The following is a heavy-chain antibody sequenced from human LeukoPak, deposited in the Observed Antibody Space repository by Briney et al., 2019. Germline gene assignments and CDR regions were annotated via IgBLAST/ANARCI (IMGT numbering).Heavy chain of an antibody. D-gene: IGHD3-10*01. CDR2: IYHSGST. CDR3: ARVSCAMVRGRPWCYYMDV. J-gene: IGHJ6*03. Sequence: PSGTLSLTCAVSGGSISSSNWWSWVRQPPGKGLEWIGEIYHSGSTNYNPSLKSRVTISVDKSKNQFSLKLSSVTAADTAVYYCARVSCAMVRGRPWCYYMDVWGKGTTVTVSS. V-gene: IGHV4-4*02. CDR1: GGSISSSNW.